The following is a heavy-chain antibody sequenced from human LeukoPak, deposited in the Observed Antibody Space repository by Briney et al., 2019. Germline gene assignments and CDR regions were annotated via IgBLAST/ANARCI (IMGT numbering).Heavy chain of an antibody. Sequence: ASVKVSCKASGYTFTSYYMHWVRQAPGQGLEWMGIINPSGGSTSYAQKFQGRVTMTRDTSTSTVYTELSSLRSEDTAVYYCASSSSGPSPFDPWGQGTLVTVSS. CDR2: INPSGGST. D-gene: IGHD3-22*01. V-gene: IGHV1-46*01. J-gene: IGHJ5*02. CDR3: ASSSSGPSPFDP. CDR1: GYTFTSYY.